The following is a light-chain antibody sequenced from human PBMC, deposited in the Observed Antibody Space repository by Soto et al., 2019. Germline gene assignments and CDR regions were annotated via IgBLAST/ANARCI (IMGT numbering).Light chain of an antibody. Sequence: QSALTQPASVSGSPGQSITISCTGTSSDVGGYNYVSWYQQHPGKAPKLMIYDVSNRPSGVSNRFSGSKSGNTASLTISGLQAEDEADYYCSSYTSSSPLGFGGGTKVTVL. CDR2: DVS. J-gene: IGLJ3*02. V-gene: IGLV2-14*01. CDR3: SSYTSSSPLG. CDR1: SSDVGGYNY.